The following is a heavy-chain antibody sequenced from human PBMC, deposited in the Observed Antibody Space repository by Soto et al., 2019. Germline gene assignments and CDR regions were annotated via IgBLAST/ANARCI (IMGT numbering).Heavy chain of an antibody. CDR3: ARVRVCSSANCYTGPFDP. CDR2: IYYSGST. CDR1: GGSISSGNYY. Sequence: SETLSLTCTVSGGSISSGNYYWSWIRQHPGKGLEWIGYIYYSGSTYYNPSLKSRVSMSVDTSKNHFSLQLTSVTAADTAVYYCARVRVCSSANCYTGPFDPWGQGTLVTVS. J-gene: IGHJ5*02. V-gene: IGHV4-31*03. D-gene: IGHD2-2*02.